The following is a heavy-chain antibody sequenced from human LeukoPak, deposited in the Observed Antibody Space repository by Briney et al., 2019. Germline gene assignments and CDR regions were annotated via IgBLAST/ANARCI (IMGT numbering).Heavy chain of an antibody. D-gene: IGHD4-17*01. J-gene: IGHJ3*02. Sequence: GASVKVSCTASGYTFTGYYMHWVRQAPGQGLEWMGWINASSGGTNYAQKFQGRVTMTRDTSISTAYLELSRLRSDDTAVYYCAKKTVTDDFDIWGQGTMVTVCS. CDR1: GYTFTGYY. CDR2: INASSGGT. CDR3: AKKTVTDDFDI. V-gene: IGHV1-2*02.